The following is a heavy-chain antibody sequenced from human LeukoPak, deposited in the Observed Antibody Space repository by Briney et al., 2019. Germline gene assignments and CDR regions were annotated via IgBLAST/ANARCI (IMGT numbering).Heavy chain of an antibody. CDR3: ARDHGGTSKGLLYDAFDI. J-gene: IGHJ3*02. Sequence: SETLSLTRTVSVGSISSYYWSWIRQPAGKGLEWIWRIYTSGSTNYNPSLKSRVTMLVDTSKNQLSLKLSSVTAADTAVYYWARDHGGTSKGLLYDAFDIWGQGKMVTVSS. CDR1: VGSISSYY. D-gene: IGHD1-1*01. CDR2: IYTSGST. V-gene: IGHV4-4*07.